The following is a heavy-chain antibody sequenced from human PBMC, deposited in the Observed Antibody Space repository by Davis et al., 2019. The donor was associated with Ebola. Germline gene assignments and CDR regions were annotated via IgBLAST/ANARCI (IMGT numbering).Heavy chain of an antibody. J-gene: IGHJ4*02. CDR1: GFTFSSYA. CDR2: ISYDGSNK. V-gene: IGHV3-30-3*01. CDR3: AKGQLWFYY. Sequence: GGSLRLSCAASGFTFSSYAMHWVRQAPGKGLEWVAVISYDGSNKYYADSVKGRFTISRDNSKNTLYLQMNSLRAEDTAVYYCAKGQLWFYYWGQGTLVTVSS. D-gene: IGHD5-18*01.